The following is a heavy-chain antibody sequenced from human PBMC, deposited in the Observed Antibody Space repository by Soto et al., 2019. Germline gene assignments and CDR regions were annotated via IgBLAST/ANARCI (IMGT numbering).Heavy chain of an antibody. CDR1: SGSISSSNW. V-gene: IGHV4-4*02. J-gene: IGHJ6*03. Sequence: LSLTCAVSSGSISSSNWWSWVRQPPGKGLEWIGEIYHSGSTNYNPSLKSRVTISVDKSKNQFSLKLSSVTAADTAVYYCARVSLHYDFWSGYSDHYYYMDVWGKGTTVTVSS. CDR3: ARVSLHYDFWSGYSDHYYYMDV. D-gene: IGHD3-3*01. CDR2: IYHSGST.